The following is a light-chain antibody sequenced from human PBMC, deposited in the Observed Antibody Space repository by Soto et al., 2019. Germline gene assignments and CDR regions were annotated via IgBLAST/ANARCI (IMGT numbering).Light chain of an antibody. CDR2: GAS. CDR1: QSVSSS. J-gene: IGKJ1*01. CDR3: QQYNNWPPWT. Sequence: EIVMTQSPATLSVSPGGGATLSCRASQSVSSSLAWYQQKPGQAPRLLIYGASTRATGNPARFSGSGSGTEFTLTISSLQSEDFAVYYCQQYNNWPPWTFGQGTKVEIK. V-gene: IGKV3-15*01.